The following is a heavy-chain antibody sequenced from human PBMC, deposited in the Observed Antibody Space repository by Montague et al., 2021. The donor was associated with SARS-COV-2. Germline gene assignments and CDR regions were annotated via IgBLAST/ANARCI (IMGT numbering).Heavy chain of an antibody. Sequence: PALVKPTQTLTLTCTFPGFSLTTSGVSVNWTRQPPGKALEWLALIYWDDDKRYSSSLGSRLTIIKDTSKNQVVLTMTNMDPVDTATYFCTHYRPSTGGTWGQGALVTVSS. J-gene: IGHJ5*02. CDR1: GFSLTTSGVS. V-gene: IGHV2-5*02. D-gene: IGHD3-16*01. CDR2: IYWDDDK. CDR3: THYRPSTGGT.